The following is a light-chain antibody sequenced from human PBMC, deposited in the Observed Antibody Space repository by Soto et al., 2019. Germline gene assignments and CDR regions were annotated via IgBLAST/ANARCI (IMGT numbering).Light chain of an antibody. CDR3: QSYDSTLSVKL. V-gene: IGLV1-40*01. CDR1: SSNIGAGYD. J-gene: IGLJ2*01. Sequence: QSVLTQPPSVSGAQGQRVTISCTGSSSNIGAGYDVHWYQQLPGAAPKLLIFGNTNRPAGVPDGVSGSRSSTSASLAISGLHADDEADYYCQSYDSTLSVKLLGGGTKLTVL. CDR2: GNT.